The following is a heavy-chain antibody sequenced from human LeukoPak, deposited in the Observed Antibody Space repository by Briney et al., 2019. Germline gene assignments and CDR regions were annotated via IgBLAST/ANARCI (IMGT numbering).Heavy chain of an antibody. J-gene: IGHJ6*02. CDR1: GFTFSNAW. V-gene: IGHV3-7*01. Sequence: GGSLRLSCAASGFTFSNAWMSWVRQAPGKGLEWVANIKQDGSEKYYVDSVKGRFTISRDNAKNSLYLQMNSLRAEDTAVYYCARMGITMVRGVIYYYYGMDVWGQGTTVTVSS. CDR3: ARMGITMVRGVIYYYYGMDV. D-gene: IGHD3-10*01. CDR2: IKQDGSEK.